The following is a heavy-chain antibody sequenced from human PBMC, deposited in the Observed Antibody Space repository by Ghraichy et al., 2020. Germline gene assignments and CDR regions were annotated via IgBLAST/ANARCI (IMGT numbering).Heavy chain of an antibody. CDR2: ISSNGGST. Sequence: GGSLRLSCSASGFTFSSYAMHWVRQAPGKGLEYVSAISSNGGSTYYADSVKGRFTISRDNSKNTLYLQMSSLRAEDTAVYYCVKDGYVDWLLFKWRITYYYCYDMDVWGKGTTVTVSS. D-gene: IGHD3-9*01. J-gene: IGHJ6*03. V-gene: IGHV3-64D*06. CDR1: GFTFSSYA. CDR3: VKDGYVDWLLFKWRITYYYCYDMDV.